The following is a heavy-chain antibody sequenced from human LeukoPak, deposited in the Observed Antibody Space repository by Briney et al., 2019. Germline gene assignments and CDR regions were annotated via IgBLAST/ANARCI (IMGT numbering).Heavy chain of an antibody. J-gene: IGHJ3*02. CDR1: GFTFSSYW. CDR2: IASDGSST. D-gene: IGHD1-26*01. V-gene: IGHV3-74*01. Sequence: GGSLRLSCAASGFTFSSYWMNWVRQAPGKGLVWVSRIASDGSSTTYTDSVKGRFSISRDNAKNTLYLQMNSLRAEDTAVYYCATSGGPMSAAFDIWGQGTMVTVSS. CDR3: ATSGGPMSAAFDI.